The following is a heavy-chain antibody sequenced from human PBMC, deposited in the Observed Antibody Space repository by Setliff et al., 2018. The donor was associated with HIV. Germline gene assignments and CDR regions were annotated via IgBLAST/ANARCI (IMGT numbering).Heavy chain of an antibody. CDR2: IKQDGSEK. CDR3: VRLGITVTGTPDF. CDR1: GFTFSNCW. V-gene: IGHV3-7*01. J-gene: IGHJ4*02. D-gene: IGHD6-19*01. Sequence: LGESLKISCAASGFTFSNCWMSWVRQAPGKGLEWVANIKQDGSEKYYVDSVKGRFTISRDNVDNSLYLQMNSLRAEDTAVYYCVRLGITVTGTPDFWGQGTLVTVSS.